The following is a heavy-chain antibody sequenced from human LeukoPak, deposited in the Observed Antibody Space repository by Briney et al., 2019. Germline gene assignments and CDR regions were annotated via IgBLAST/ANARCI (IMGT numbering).Heavy chain of an antibody. V-gene: IGHV3-23*01. Sequence: GGSLRLSCAASGFTFSSYAMSWVRQAPGKGLEWVSGISDSGGSSYNADSVKGRFTISRDNSKNTLYLQMNSLRAEDTALYYCAKSKAGYNIVDYWGQGTLVTVSS. J-gene: IGHJ4*02. CDR1: GFTFSSYA. D-gene: IGHD5-24*01. CDR3: AKSKAGYNIVDY. CDR2: ISDSGGSS.